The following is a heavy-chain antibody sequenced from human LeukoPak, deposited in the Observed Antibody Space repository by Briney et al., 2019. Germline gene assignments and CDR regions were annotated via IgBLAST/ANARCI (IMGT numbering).Heavy chain of an antibody. CDR1: GYSFTSYW. CDR3: ATTPNYGSGSQELDY. J-gene: IGHJ4*02. Sequence: GESLRISCKGSGYSFTSYWISWVRQMPGKGLEWMGRIDPSDSYTNYSPSFQGHVTISADKSISTAYLQWSSLKASDTAMYYCATTPNYGSGSQELDYWGQGTLVTVSS. D-gene: IGHD3-10*01. CDR2: IDPSDSYT. V-gene: IGHV5-10-1*01.